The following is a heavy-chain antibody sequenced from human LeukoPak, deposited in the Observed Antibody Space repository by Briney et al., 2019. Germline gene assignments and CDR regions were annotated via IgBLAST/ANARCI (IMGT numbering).Heavy chain of an antibody. CDR3: GKTTAGYSSGQKPAWPVDY. CDR1: GFTFGSFA. J-gene: IGHJ4*02. V-gene: IGHV3-23*01. D-gene: IGHD5-18*01. Sequence: PGGSLRLSCEASGFTFGSFAMYWVRQAPGKGLEWIAGIFGSGGSPHYADSVKGRFNISRDNSKNTVYLQINSLRAGDTAVYYCGKTTAGYSSGQKPAWPVDYWGQGTLVTVSS. CDR2: IFGSGGSP.